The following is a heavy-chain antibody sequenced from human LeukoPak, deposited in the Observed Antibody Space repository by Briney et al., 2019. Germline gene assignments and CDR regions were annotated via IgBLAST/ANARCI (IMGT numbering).Heavy chain of an antibody. Sequence: PGRSLRLSCAASGFTFSSYGMHWVRQAPGKGVEWVAVIRYDGSNKYYADSVKGRFTISRDNSKNTLYLQMNSLRGDDTAVYYCAKDRGGYDSFGYYGMDVWGQGTTVTVSS. V-gene: IGHV3-30*02. CDR3: AKDRGGYDSFGYYGMDV. CDR1: GFTFSSYG. J-gene: IGHJ6*02. CDR2: IRYDGSNK. D-gene: IGHD5-12*01.